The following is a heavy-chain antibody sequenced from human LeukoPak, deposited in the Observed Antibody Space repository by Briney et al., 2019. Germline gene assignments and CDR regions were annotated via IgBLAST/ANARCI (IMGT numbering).Heavy chain of an antibody. CDR3: ARGVELTYYYYGMDV. J-gene: IGHJ6*02. CDR2: IYYSGST. CDR1: GGSISSYY. Sequence: PSETLSLTCTVPGGSISSYYWSWIRQPPGKGLEWIGYIYYSGSTNYNPSLKSRVTISVDTSKNQFSLKLSSVTAADTAVYYCARGVELTYYYYGMDVWGQGTTVTVSS. D-gene: IGHD1-7*01. V-gene: IGHV4-59*01.